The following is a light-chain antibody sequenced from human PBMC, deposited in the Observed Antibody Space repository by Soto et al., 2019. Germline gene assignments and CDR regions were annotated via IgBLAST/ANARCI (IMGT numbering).Light chain of an antibody. CDR3: QQYYKRPLT. V-gene: IGKV3-15*01. J-gene: IGKJ4*01. CDR1: PSVSSI. CDR2: GAS. Sequence: DIVMTQCPATLALSPGEGATLTCRASPSVSSILAWYQQKPGQAPKLLIYGASTRATGSPARFSGRGSGTEFTLTISSLQSEDFAVYYCQQYYKRPLTFGGGTKVDIK.